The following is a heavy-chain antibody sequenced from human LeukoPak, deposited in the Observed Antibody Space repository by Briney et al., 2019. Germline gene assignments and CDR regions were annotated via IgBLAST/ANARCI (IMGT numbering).Heavy chain of an antibody. CDR2: VSHDGTT. V-gene: IGHV4-59*08. CDR1: GDSVTSYY. J-gene: IGHJ4*02. CDR3: ARLHCDAAGCYNQ. Sequence: PSGTLSLTCSVSGDSVTSYYWNWIRQAPGKGLEWMGYVSHDGTTNYTPSLMSRVIMSVDTDKNNISLRLTSVTAADTAVYYCARLHCDAAGCYNQWGRGTLVTVSS. D-gene: IGHD2-15*01.